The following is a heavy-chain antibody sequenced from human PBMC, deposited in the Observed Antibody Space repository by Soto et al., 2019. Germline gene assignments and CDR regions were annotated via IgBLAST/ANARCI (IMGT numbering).Heavy chain of an antibody. J-gene: IGHJ4*02. V-gene: IGHV1-58*01. Sequence: GASVKVSCKASGFTFTSSAVQWVRQARGQRLEWIGWIVVGSGNTNYAQKFQERVTITRDMSTSTAYMELSSLRSEDTAVYYCAAGRGYSYGYGNDYWGQGTLVTVS. CDR3: AAGRGYSYGYGNDY. CDR1: GFTFTSSA. D-gene: IGHD5-18*01. CDR2: IVVGSGNT.